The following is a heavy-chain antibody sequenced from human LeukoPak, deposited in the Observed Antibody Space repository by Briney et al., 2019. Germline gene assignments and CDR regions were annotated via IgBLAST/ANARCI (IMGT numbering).Heavy chain of an antibody. Sequence: PSETLSLTCTVSGGSISSGSDYWSWIRQPAGKGLEWIGRIYISGSTNYNPSLKSRVTISLDTFKNQFSLKLSSVTAADTAVYYCARGDSGGYHYYGMDVWGQGTTVTVSS. V-gene: IGHV4-61*02. CDR1: GGSISSGSDY. J-gene: IGHJ6*02. CDR2: IYISGST. CDR3: ARGDSGGYHYYGMDV. D-gene: IGHD6-19*01.